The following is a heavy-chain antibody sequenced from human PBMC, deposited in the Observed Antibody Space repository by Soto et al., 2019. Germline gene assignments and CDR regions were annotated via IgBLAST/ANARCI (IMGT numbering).Heavy chain of an antibody. CDR3: ARDYGSGSYDHYGMDV. CDR2: INPNSGGT. CDR1: GYTFTGYY. V-gene: IGHV1-2*02. J-gene: IGHJ6*02. D-gene: IGHD3-10*01. Sequence: ASVKVSCKASGYTFTGYYMHWVRQAPGQGLEWMGWINPNSGGTNYAQRFQGRVTMTRDTSISTAYMELSRLRSDDTAVYYCARDYGSGSYDHYGMDVWGQGTTVTVSS.